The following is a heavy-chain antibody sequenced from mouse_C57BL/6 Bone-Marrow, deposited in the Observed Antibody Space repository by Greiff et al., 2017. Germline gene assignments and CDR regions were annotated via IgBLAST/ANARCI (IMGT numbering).Heavy chain of an antibody. Sequence: EVKLMESGGDLVKPGGSLKLSCAASGFTFSSYGMSWVRQTPDKRLEWVATISSGGSYTYYPASVKGRFTISRANAKNTLYLQMSSLRSEDTAMYYCARHPILYAMDYWGQGTSVTVSS. V-gene: IGHV5-6*01. J-gene: IGHJ4*01. CDR2: ISSGGSYT. CDR1: GFTFSSYG. CDR3: ARHPILYAMDY.